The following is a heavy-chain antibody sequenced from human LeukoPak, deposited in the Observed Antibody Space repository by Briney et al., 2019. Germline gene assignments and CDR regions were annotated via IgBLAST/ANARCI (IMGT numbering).Heavy chain of an antibody. D-gene: IGHD2-21*01. CDR2: IYSGGST. J-gene: IGHJ4*02. CDR3: AKDGDEVGSYYDY. Sequence: GGSLRLSCAASGFTVSSNYMSWVRQAPGKGLEWVSVIYSGGSTYYADSVKGRFTISRDNSKNTLYLQMNSLRAEDTAVYYCAKDGDEVGSYYDYWGQGTLVTVSS. V-gene: IGHV3-53*01. CDR1: GFTVSSNY.